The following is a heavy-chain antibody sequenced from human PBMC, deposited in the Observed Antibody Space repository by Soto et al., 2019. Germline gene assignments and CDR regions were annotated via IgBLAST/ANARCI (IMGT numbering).Heavy chain of an antibody. J-gene: IGHJ6*03. CDR1: GGSISPYY. D-gene: IGHD6-13*01. V-gene: IGHV4-59*01. Sequence: QVLLQESGPGLVKPSETLSLTCTVSGGSISPYYWSWIRQSPGKGLEWIGYVYYAGNTNYNPSLESRVTISVDASRNQFSLKLTSLTAADTAVYYCARNGAAAYYAPYYMDVWGSGTTVTVSS. CDR3: ARNGAAAYYAPYYMDV. CDR2: VYYAGNT.